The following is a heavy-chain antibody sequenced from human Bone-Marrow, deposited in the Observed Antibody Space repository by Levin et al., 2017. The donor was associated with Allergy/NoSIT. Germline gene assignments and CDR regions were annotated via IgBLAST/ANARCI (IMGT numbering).Heavy chain of an antibody. J-gene: IGHJ4*02. D-gene: IGHD2-2*03. CDR1: GFTFSSYS. CDR2: ISSSSSTI. V-gene: IGHV3-48*01. CDR3: ALWAVDIVVVPAAQGIRDY. Sequence: GGSLRLSCAASGFTFSSYSMNWVRQAPGKGLEWVSYISSSSSTIYYADSVKGRFTISRDNAKNSLYLQMNSLRAEDTAVYYCALWAVDIVVVPAAQGIRDYWGQGTLVTVSS.